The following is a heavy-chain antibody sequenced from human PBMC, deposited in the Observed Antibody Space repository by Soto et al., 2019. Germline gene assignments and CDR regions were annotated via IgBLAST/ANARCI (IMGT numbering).Heavy chain of an antibody. V-gene: IGHV1-8*01. CDR1: GYTFTSYD. CDR2: MNTKSDDT. CDR3: ATYRSGWSLNY. D-gene: IGHD6-19*01. J-gene: IGHJ4*02. Sequence: QVPLVQSGAEVKEPGASVKVSCKASGYTFTSYDINWVRQATGQGLEWLGWMNTKSDDTGYAQKVQRIGAVTSDTTISTAKMELSSLRSEDTDVYYCATYRSGWSLNYWGQGTLVTVSS.